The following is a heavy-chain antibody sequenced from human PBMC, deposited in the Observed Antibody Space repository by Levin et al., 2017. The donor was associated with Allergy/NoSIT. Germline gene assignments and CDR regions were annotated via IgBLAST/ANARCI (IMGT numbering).Heavy chain of an antibody. J-gene: IGHJ6*02. V-gene: IGHV3-21*01. CDR2: ISSSSSYI. CDR3: AREGYCSSTSCWYGMDV. Sequence: GESLKISCAASGFTFSSYSMNWVRQAPGKGLEWVSSISSSSSYIYYADSVKGRFTISRDNAKNSLYLQMNSLRAEDTAVYYCAREGYCSSTSCWYGMDVWAKGPRSPSP. D-gene: IGHD2-2*01. CDR1: GFTFSSYS.